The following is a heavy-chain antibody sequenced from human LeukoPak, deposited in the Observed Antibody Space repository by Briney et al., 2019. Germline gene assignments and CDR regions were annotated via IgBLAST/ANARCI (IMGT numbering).Heavy chain of an antibody. CDR3: ARRLRTRDSSGYYGGEFDY. Sequence: SETLSLTCTVSGGSISSYYWSWIRQPPGKGLEWIGHIYYSGSTNYNPSLKSRVTISVDTSKNQFSLKLSSVTAADTAVYYCARRLRTRDSSGYYGGEFDYWGQGTLVTVSS. J-gene: IGHJ4*02. CDR1: GGSISSYY. CDR2: IYYSGST. V-gene: IGHV4-59*12. D-gene: IGHD3-22*01.